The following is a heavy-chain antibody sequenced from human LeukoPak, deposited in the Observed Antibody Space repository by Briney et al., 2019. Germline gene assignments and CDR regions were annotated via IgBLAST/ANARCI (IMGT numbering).Heavy chain of an antibody. CDR3: VRDDNPAAHRRGVL. CDR1: GFTFTSYW. Sequence: GGSLRLSCATSGFTFTSYWMSWVRQTPGKGLEWVANIKKDGSEKYYVDSVKGRFTISRDNAMKSLFLQMDSLSDDDTGVYYCVRDDNPAAHRRGVLWGPGTQVTVSS. CDR2: IKKDGSEK. D-gene: IGHD6-13*01. V-gene: IGHV3-7*01. J-gene: IGHJ4*02.